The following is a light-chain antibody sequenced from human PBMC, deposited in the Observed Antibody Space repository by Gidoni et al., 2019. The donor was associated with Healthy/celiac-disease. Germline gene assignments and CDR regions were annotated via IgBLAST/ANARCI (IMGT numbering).Light chain of an antibody. CDR1: QSVRSSY. CDR2: GAS. Sequence: DILLTQSPGTLSLSPGERATLSCRASQSVRSSYLAWYQQKPGQAPRLLIYGASTRATGIPDRFSGSGSGTDFTLTISRLEPEDFAVYYCQQYGSSPLTFGGGTKVEIK. V-gene: IGKV3-20*01. J-gene: IGKJ4*02. CDR3: QQYGSSPLT.